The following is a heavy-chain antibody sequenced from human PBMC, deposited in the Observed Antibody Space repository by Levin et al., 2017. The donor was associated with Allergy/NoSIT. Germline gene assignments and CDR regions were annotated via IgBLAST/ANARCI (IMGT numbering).Heavy chain of an antibody. Sequence: GGSLRLSCAASGFTFSTYAMNWVRQAPGQGLEWVSSVSDGGDYTFYADSVKGRFTISRDNSKNTLYLQMNSLRAEDTALYYCAKDDGTAYYSFDSWGQGTLVTVSS. V-gene: IGHV3-23*01. CDR3: AKDDGTAYYSFDS. CDR1: GFTFSTYA. CDR2: VSDGGDYT. J-gene: IGHJ4*02. D-gene: IGHD1-26*01.